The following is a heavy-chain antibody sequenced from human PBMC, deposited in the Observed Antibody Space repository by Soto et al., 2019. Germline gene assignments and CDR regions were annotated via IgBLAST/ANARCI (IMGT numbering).Heavy chain of an antibody. D-gene: IGHD1-7*01. CDR2: IKQDGSER. J-gene: IGHJ6*03. Sequence: EVQLVESGGGLVQPGGSLRLSCEASGFTFSSYCMTWVRQAPGKGLEWVAHIKQDGSERYYVDSVKGRFTISRDNAKNSLYLQMDRLRAEDTAVYYCARVPSTRDIWSYGVGGRYYYSYMDVWGKGTTVTVSS. CDR1: GFTFSSYC. V-gene: IGHV3-7*04. CDR3: ARVPSTRDIWSYGVGGRYYYSYMDV.